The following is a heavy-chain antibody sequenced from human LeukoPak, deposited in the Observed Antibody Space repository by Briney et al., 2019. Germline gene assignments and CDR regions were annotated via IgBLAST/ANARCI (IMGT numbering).Heavy chain of an antibody. J-gene: IGHJ4*02. CDR1: GYTFTVYY. D-gene: IGHD3-9*01. CDR2: INPNSGGT. CDR3: ARDLTGAPPGY. V-gene: IGHV1-2*02. Sequence: ASVKVSCKASGYTFTVYYIYWVRQTPGQGLEWMGWINPNSGGTNYAQQFQGRVTMTRDTSISTAYMELSRLRSDDTAGYYCARDLTGAPPGYWGQGTLVTVSS.